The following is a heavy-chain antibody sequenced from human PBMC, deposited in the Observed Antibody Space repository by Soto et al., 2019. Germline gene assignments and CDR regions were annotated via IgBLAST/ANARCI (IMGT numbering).Heavy chain of an antibody. D-gene: IGHD2-2*01. CDR2: INRRGGST. CDR1: GFTFSSYA. Sequence: EVQLLESGGGLVQPGGSLRLSCAASGFTFSSYAMSWVRQAPGKGLEWVSAINRRGGSTYYADSVKGRFTISRESSKNMLYLQMNSLRAEDTAVFYCAKDRSSTSCYAFDYWGQGTLVTVSS. J-gene: IGHJ4*02. CDR3: AKDRSSTSCYAFDY. V-gene: IGHV3-23*01.